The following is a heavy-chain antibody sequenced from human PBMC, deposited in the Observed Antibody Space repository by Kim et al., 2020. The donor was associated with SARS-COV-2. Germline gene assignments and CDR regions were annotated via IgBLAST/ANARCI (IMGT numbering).Heavy chain of an antibody. CDR1: GYTFTSYG. D-gene: IGHD3-9*01. Sequence: ASVKVSCKASGYTFTSYGISWVRQAPGQGLEWMGWISAYNGNTNYAQKLQGRVTMTTDTSTSTAYMELRSLRSDDTAVYYCARDPLRYFDWLESDYYYYGMDVWGQGTTVTVSS. CDR2: ISAYNGNT. CDR3: ARDPLRYFDWLESDYYYYGMDV. J-gene: IGHJ6*02. V-gene: IGHV1-18*04.